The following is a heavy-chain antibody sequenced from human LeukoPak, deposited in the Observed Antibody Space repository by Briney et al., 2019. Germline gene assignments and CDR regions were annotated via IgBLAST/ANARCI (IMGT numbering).Heavy chain of an antibody. D-gene: IGHD6-19*01. V-gene: IGHV4-59*02. CDR2: IYHTGST. CDR1: GGSVSDYY. Sequence: PSETLSLTCTISGGSVSDYYWSWIRQSPGKGLEWIGYIYHTGSTSYSPSLKSRATISVDTSKNQFSLKLSSVTAADTAVYYCARDSSGCDYWGQGTLVTVSS. CDR3: ARDSSGCDY. J-gene: IGHJ4*02.